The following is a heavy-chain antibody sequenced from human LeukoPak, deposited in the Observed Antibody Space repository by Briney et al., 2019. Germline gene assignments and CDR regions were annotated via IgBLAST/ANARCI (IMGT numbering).Heavy chain of an antibody. J-gene: IGHJ4*02. CDR3: ARRVNGEFDY. CDR2: IYPGDSDT. V-gene: IGHV5-51*01. Sequence: GESLKISCKGSGYNFANYWLGWVRQMPGKGLEWMGVIYPGDSDTTYSPSFRGHVTMSADKSISTAFLQWSSLEASDTAIFYCARRVNGEFDYWGQGTLVTVSS. CDR1: GYNFANYW. D-gene: IGHD2-8*01.